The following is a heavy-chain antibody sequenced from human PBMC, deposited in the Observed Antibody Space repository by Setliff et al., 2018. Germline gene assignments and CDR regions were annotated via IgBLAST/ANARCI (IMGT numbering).Heavy chain of an antibody. J-gene: IGHJ3*01. V-gene: IGHV1-46*01. Sequence: ASVKVSCKASGYTFANYYMHWVRQAPGQGLEWMGGTIPMFDRPNYAQKFQGRVTMTTDTSTNTAYMELRSLRSDDTAMYFCALSSLSLCSGGNCPNAFDVWGQGTMVTVSS. CDR1: GYTFANYY. D-gene: IGHD2-15*01. CDR3: ALSSLSLCSGGNCPNAFDV. CDR2: TIPMFDRP.